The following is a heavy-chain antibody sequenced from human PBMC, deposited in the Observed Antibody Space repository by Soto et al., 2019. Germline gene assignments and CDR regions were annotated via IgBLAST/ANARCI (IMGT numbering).Heavy chain of an antibody. V-gene: IGHV4-30-2*01. CDR1: GGSISSGGYS. J-gene: IGHJ4*02. Sequence: NPSETLSLTCAFSGGSISSGGYSWSWIRQPPGKGLEWIGYIYYSGSTYYNPSLKSRVTISVDTSKNQFSLKLSSVTAADTAVYYCARRYGGGFDYWGPGTLVTVSS. CDR3: ARRYGGGFDY. D-gene: IGHD3-10*01. CDR2: IYYSGST.